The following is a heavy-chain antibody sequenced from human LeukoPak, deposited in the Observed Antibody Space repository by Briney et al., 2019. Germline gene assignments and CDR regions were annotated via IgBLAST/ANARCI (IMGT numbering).Heavy chain of an antibody. Sequence: PSQTLSLTCTVSGGSISSGGYYWSWIRQHPRKGLEWIGYIYYSGSTYYNPSLKSRVTISVDTSKNQFSLKLSSVTAADTAVYYCAREDYYDRSFGYWGQGTLVTVSP. D-gene: IGHD3-22*01. CDR2: IYYSGST. CDR3: AREDYYDRSFGY. V-gene: IGHV4-31*03. CDR1: GGSISSGGYY. J-gene: IGHJ4*02.